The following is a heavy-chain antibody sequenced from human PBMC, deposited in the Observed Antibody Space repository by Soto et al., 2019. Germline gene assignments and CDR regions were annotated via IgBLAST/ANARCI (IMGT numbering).Heavy chain of an antibody. CDR1: GFTFSSYS. CDR3: EKRGRYYCSGSYIYYDYGMDV. D-gene: IGHD3-10*01. V-gene: IGHV3-48*02. Sequence: EVQLVESGGGLVQPGGSLRLSCAASGFTFSSYSMNWVRQAPGKGLEWVSYISSSSSTIYYADSVKGRFTISRDNAKNSLYLQMNSLIDEETAVYYCEKRGRYYCSGSYIYYDYGMDVWGQGTTVTVSS. J-gene: IGHJ6*02. CDR2: ISSSSSTI.